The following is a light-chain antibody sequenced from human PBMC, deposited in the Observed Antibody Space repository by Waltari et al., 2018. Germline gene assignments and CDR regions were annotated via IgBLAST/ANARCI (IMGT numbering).Light chain of an antibody. J-gene: IGKJ1*01. CDR1: QSISNW. V-gene: IGKV1-5*01. Sequence: DVHMTQSPSTLSASVGDRVTVTCRASQSISNWLAWYQQKQGKAPKLLIYAASTLPSGVPSRFSGSGSGTEFTLTISSLQPDDFATYYCQQYKTHWTFGQGTKVEIK. CDR3: QQYKTHWT. CDR2: AAS.